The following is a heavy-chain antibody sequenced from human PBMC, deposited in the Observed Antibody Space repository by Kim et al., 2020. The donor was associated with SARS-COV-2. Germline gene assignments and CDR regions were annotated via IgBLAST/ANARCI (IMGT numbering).Heavy chain of an antibody. D-gene: IGHD6-13*01. CDR3: ARDPAGQQLPGEDAFDI. CDR1: GGSISSGGYY. CDR2: IYYSGST. J-gene: IGHJ3*02. Sequence: SETLSLTCTVSGGSISSGGYYWSWIRQHPGKGLEWIGYIYYSGSTYYNPSLKSRVTISVDTSKNQFSLKLSSVTAADTAVYYCARDPAGQQLPGEDAFDIWGQGTMVTVSS. V-gene: IGHV4-31*03.